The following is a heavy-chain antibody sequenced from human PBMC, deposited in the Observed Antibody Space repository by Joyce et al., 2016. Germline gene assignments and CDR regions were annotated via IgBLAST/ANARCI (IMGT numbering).Heavy chain of an antibody. J-gene: IGHJ4*02. D-gene: IGHD6-25*01. CDR3: AKILTATYSSGWFLDY. CDR1: GLTLSNYG. V-gene: IGHV3-30*18. CDR2: ISYDGMYK. Sequence: QVQLVESGGGVVQPGRSLRLSCAASGLTLSNYGLHWVRQAPGKVLEWVAVISYDGMYKYYADSVKGRFTISRDNSKNTVFLEMNSLRTEDTAVYYCAKILTATYSSGWFLDYWGQGTLVTVSS.